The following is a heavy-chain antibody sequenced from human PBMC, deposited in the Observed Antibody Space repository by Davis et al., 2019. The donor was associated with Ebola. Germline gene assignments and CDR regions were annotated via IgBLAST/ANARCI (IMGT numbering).Heavy chain of an antibody. Sequence: GESLKISCAASGFTFSNYAMNWVRQAPGRGLEWVSSISSSGDSTYHADSVKGRFTISRDNSKNTVYLQMNSPRAEDTAVYFCAKARCGGDCRCFDNWGQGTRVTVSS. V-gene: IGHV3-23*01. D-gene: IGHD2-21*01. CDR2: ISSSGDST. J-gene: IGHJ4*02. CDR3: AKARCGGDCRCFDN. CDR1: GFTFSNYA.